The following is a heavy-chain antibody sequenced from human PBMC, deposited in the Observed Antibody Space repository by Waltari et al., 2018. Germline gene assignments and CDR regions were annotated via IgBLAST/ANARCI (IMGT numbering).Heavy chain of an antibody. V-gene: IGHV3-21*01. CDR1: GLTIRDYS. J-gene: IGHJ3*02. CDR2: SSPTSAFI. Sequence: EVQLVESGGGLVKPGGSLRLSCAASGLTIRDYSLTWLRQAPGKGLEWVSSSSPTSAFIYYADSVRGRFTISRDNAKNSLFLQMNGLRADDTAVFYCSRHTPCHAGICPHAFDIWGQGTVVTVSS. CDR3: SRHTPCHAGICPHAFDI. D-gene: IGHD2-15*01.